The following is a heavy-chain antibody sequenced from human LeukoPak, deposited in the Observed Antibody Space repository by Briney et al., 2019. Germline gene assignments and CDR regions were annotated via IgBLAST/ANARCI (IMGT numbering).Heavy chain of an antibody. CDR2: IIPIFGTA. V-gene: IGHV1-69*13. CDR1: GGTFSSYA. D-gene: IGHD5-18*01. Sequence: ASVKVSCKASGGTFSSYAISWVRQASGQGLEWMGGIIPIFGTANYAQKFQGRVTITADESTSTAYMELSSLRSEDTAVYYCATNEQYNYDLDYWGQGTLVTVSS. CDR3: ATNEQYNYDLDY. J-gene: IGHJ4*02.